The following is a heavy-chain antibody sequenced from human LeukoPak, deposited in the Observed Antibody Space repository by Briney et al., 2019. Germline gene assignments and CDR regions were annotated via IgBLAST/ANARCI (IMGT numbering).Heavy chain of an antibody. Sequence: SETLSLTCTVSGASISDYFWSWIRQSPGKGLEWIGYIYYKGDTNYNPSLTSRVTISMNTSKNQFSLKLKSVTSADTAVYYCARDRRYCTGGTCYLDPYFDYWGQGTLVAVSS. CDR2: IYYKGDT. CDR1: GASISDYF. D-gene: IGHD2-8*02. CDR3: ARDRRYCTGGTCYLDPYFDY. J-gene: IGHJ4*02. V-gene: IGHV4-59*13.